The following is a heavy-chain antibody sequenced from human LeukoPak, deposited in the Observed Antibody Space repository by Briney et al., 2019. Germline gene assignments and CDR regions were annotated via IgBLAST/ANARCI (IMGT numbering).Heavy chain of an antibody. D-gene: IGHD3-16*02. J-gene: IGHJ4*02. CDR3: ARYDVWGTYRAFDY. V-gene: IGHV4-38-2*02. CDR2: IYHSGST. CDR1: GYSISSDYY. Sequence: SETLTLTCTVSGYSISSDYYWGWIRQPPGKGLEWIGFIYHSGSTYYNPSLKSRVAISVDTSKNQFSLKLSSVTAADTAVYYCARYDVWGTYRAFDYWGQGTLVTVSS.